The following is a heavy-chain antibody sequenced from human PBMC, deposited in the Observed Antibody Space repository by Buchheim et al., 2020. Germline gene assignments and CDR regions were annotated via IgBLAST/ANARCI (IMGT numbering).Heavy chain of an antibody. D-gene: IGHD5-12*01. CDR2: INHSGST. CDR1: GGSFSGYY. V-gene: IGHV4-34*01. CDR3: ARGRSVLAKNFDY. J-gene: IGHJ4*02. Sequence: QVQLQQWGAGLLKPSETLSLTCAVYGGSFSGYYWSWIRQPPGKGLEWIGEINHSGSTNYNPSLKSRVTISVDTSKNQFSLKLSSVAAADTAVYYCARGRSVLAKNFDYWGQGTL.